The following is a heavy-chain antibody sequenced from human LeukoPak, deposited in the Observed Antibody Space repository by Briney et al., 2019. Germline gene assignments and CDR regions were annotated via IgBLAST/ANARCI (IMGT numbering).Heavy chain of an antibody. D-gene: IGHD6-19*01. J-gene: IGHJ4*02. CDR2: IKQDGSEK. V-gene: IGHV3-7*01. CDR3: ASQQWLEYYFDY. Sequence: GGSLRLSCAASGFTFSSYWMSWVRQAPGKGLEWVANIKQDGSEKYYVDSVKGRFTISRDNAKNSLYLQMNGLRAEDTAVYYCASQQWLEYYFDYWGQGTLVTVSS. CDR1: GFTFSSYW.